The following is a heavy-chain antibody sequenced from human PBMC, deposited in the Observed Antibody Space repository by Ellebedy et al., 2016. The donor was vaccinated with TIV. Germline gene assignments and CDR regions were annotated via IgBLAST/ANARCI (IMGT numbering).Heavy chain of an antibody. CDR2: INTDGTYA. J-gene: IGHJ3*02. CDR3: ARDHDDPNPGDAFDI. Sequence: GESLKISXTTSGFTSSKFWMNWVRQVPGKGLGWVSRINTDGTYASYADSVRGRFTISRDNAKNTVYLQMNSLRPEDTAVYYCARDHDDPNPGDAFDIWGQGTMVTVSS. CDR1: GFTSSKFW. D-gene: IGHD3-16*01. V-gene: IGHV3-74*01.